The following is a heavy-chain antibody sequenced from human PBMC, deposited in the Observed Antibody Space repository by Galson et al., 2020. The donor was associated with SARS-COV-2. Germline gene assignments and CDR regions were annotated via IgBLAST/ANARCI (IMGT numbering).Heavy chain of an antibody. V-gene: IGHV3-15*01. CDR1: GYTFSNAW. J-gene: IGHJ3*02. CDR3: IDSGSYYGDFDI. D-gene: IGHD1-26*01. Sequence: GESLKISCAASGYTFSNAWMSWVRQAPGKGLEWVGRIKSKTDGGTTDYAAPVKGRFTISGDDSKNTLYLQMNSLKTEDTAVYYCIDSGSYYGDFDIWGQGTMVTVSS. CDR2: IKSKTDGGTT.